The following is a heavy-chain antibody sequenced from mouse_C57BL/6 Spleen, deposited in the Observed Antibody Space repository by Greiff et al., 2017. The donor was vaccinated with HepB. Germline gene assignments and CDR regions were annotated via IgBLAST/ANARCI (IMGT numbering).Heavy chain of an antibody. D-gene: IGHD1-1*01. CDR2: IDPEDGDT. Sequence: EVQLQQSGAELVRPGASVKLSCTASGFNIKDYYMHWVKQRPEQGLEWIGRIDPEDGDTEYAPKFQGKATMTADTSSNTAYLQLSSLTSEDTAVYYCTTSGYGSTYYFDYWGQGTTLTVSS. CDR1: GFNIKDYY. J-gene: IGHJ2*01. V-gene: IGHV14-1*01. CDR3: TTSGYGSTYYFDY.